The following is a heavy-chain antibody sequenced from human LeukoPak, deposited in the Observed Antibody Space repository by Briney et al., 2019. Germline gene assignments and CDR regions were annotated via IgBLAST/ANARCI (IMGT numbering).Heavy chain of an antibody. J-gene: IGHJ3*02. Sequence: PGGSLRLSCAASGFTFSSYSMNWVRQAPGKGLEWVSSISSSSSYIYYADSVKGRFTISRDNAKNSLYLQMNSLRAEDTAVYYCASQIVVVISDAFDIWGQGTMVTVSS. CDR2: ISSSSSYI. CDR3: ASQIVVVISDAFDI. V-gene: IGHV3-21*01. CDR1: GFTFSSYS. D-gene: IGHD3-22*01.